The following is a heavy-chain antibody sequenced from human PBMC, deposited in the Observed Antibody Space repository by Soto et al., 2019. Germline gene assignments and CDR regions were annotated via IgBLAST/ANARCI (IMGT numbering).Heavy chain of an antibody. D-gene: IGHD3-16*02. V-gene: IGHV1-2*04. CDR1: GYTFTGYY. CDR3: ARGSEVGVMITFGGVIANFDY. CDR2: INPNSGGT. J-gene: IGHJ4*02. Sequence: ASVKVSCKASGYTFTGYYMHWVRQAPGQGLEWMGWINPNSGGTNYAQKFQGWVTMTRDTSISTAYMELSRLRSDDTAVYYCARGSEVGVMITFGGVIANFDYWGQGTLVTVS.